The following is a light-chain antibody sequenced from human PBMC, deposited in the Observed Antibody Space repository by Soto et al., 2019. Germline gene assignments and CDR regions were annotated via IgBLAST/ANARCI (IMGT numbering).Light chain of an antibody. V-gene: IGKV1-5*01. CDR3: QQYENYWT. CDR2: DAS. J-gene: IGKJ1*01. Sequence: DIQMTQSPSTLSATAGDRVTSTCRASQRISSWLAWYQHKPGKAPKLLIYDASNLDSGVPSRFSGGGSGTEFALTISNLQPDDSATYYCQQYENYWTFGQGTRVESK. CDR1: QRISSW.